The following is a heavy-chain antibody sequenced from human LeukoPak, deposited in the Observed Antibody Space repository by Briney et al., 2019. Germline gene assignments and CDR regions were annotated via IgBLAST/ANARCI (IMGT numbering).Heavy chain of an antibody. CDR3: ARRRGVTFGDFDY. CDR1: GFTFSSYA. V-gene: IGHV3-23*01. D-gene: IGHD3-10*01. J-gene: IGHJ4*02. CDR2: FSGSGGSI. Sequence: GGSLRLSCVASGFTFSSYAMSWVRQAPGKGLEWVSSFSGSGGSIYYADSVKGRFTISRDNSKNTLYLQMNSLRAEDTAVYYCARRRGVTFGDFDYWGQGTLVTVAS.